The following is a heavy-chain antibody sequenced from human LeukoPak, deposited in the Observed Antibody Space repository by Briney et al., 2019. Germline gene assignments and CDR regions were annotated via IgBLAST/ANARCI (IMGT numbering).Heavy chain of an antibody. Sequence: GASVKVSCKTSGYTFTSYYIHWVRQAPGQGLEWMGIIYPGGGSTNYAQKFQGRLTMTRDMSTSTVYMELSSLRSEDTAFYYCARDNDFDYWGQGTLVTVSP. J-gene: IGHJ4*02. D-gene: IGHD2-8*01. V-gene: IGHV1-46*01. CDR2: IYPGGGST. CDR3: ARDNDFDY. CDR1: GYTFTSYY.